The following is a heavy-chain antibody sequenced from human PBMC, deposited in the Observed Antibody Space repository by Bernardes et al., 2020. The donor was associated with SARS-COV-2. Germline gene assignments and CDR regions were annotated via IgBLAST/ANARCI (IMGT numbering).Heavy chain of an antibody. CDR2: VYSSGNS. Sequence: SETLSLTCTVSGASISSTNYYWGWIRQSPGKGLEWIGSVYSSGNSYYNPSLPSRVRASVDTSKNQFSLRLSFVTAADTAVYYCAGSSCGIDCYIGGLRSWDYGMDVWGQGTTVTVSS. CDR1: GASISSTNYY. J-gene: IGHJ6*02. D-gene: IGHD2-21*02. CDR3: AGSSCGIDCYIGGLRSWDYGMDV. V-gene: IGHV4-39*01.